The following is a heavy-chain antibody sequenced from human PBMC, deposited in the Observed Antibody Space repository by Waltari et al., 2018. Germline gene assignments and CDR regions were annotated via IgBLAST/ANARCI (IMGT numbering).Heavy chain of an antibody. D-gene: IGHD3-10*01. V-gene: IGHV3-7*03. CDR2: IKQDGSGK. CDR1: GFTVTNNW. CDR3: SRNREDSGTFYRAYDV. J-gene: IGHJ3*01. Sequence: EVRLVESGGGLVQPGGSLRLSCVASGFTVTNNWMSWVRQAPGKGLGWGANIKQDGSGKMFVDCVKGRFTISRDNAENSLYLQMNSLRAEDTAVYYCSRNREDSGTFYRAYDVWGQGTLVTVAT.